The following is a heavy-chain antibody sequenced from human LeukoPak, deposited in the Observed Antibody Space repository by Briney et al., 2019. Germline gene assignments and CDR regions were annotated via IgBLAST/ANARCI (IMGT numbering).Heavy chain of an antibody. V-gene: IGHV1-46*01. J-gene: IGHJ4*02. CDR2: INPSGGST. CDR1: GYTFTSYY. Sequence: ASVKVSCKASGYTFTSYYMHWVRQAPGQGLEWMGIINPSGGSTSYAQKFQGRVTMTRDTSTSTVCMELSSLRSEDTAVYHCARDDYEKKGQPRKYYFDYWGQGTLVTVSS. CDR3: ARDDYEKKGQPRKYYFDY. D-gene: IGHD4-17*01.